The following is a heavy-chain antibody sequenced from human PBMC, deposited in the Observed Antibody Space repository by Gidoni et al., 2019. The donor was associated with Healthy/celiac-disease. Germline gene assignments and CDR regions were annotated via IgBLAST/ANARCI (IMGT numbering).Heavy chain of an antibody. J-gene: IGHJ3*02. CDR2: ISSNGGST. Sequence: EVQLVESGGGVVQPGGSLRPSCSASGFTFSSYAMHWVRQAPGKGLEYVSAISSNGGSTYYADSVKGRFTISRDNSKNTLYLQMSSLRAEDTAVYYCVKEAYYYDSSGYAVVAFDIWGQGTMVTVSS. CDR3: VKEAYYYDSSGYAVVAFDI. CDR1: GFTFSSYA. V-gene: IGHV3-64D*06. D-gene: IGHD3-22*01.